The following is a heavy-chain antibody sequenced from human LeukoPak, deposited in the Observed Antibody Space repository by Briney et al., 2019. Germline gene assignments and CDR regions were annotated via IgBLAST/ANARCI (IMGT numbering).Heavy chain of an antibody. CDR2: LSSSGTAF. CDR3: ARSARLMKGVVEVTALDD. V-gene: IGHV3-48*03. J-gene: IGHJ4*02. D-gene: IGHD3-3*01. CDR1: GFTFRSYE. Sequence: GGSLRLSCEDSGFTFRSYEMNWVRQAPGKGLEWIAHLSSSGTAFSYADSVKGRFTIARDNAKNSVYLEMNSLRADDTAVYYCARSARLMKGVVEVTALDDWGQGTPVTVSS.